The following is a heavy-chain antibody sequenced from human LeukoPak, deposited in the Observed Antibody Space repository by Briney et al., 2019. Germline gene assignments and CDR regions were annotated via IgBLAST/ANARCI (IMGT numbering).Heavy chain of an antibody. J-gene: IGHJ4*02. Sequence: GGSLRLSCAASGFSFSNYGMHWVRQAPGKGLEWVAFIRYDGSNEYYADSVKGRLTISRDNSKNTLYLQMNSLRAEDTAVYYCAKDRIYYTDFVLFDYWGQGTLVTVSS. CDR2: IRYDGSNE. CDR3: AKDRIYYTDFVLFDY. D-gene: IGHD1-26*01. CDR1: GFSFSNYG. V-gene: IGHV3-30*02.